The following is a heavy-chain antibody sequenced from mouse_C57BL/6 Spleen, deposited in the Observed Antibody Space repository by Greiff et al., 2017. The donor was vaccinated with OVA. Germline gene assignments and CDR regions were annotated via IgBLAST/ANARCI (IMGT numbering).Heavy chain of an antibody. CDR1: GFSLSTFGMG. V-gene: IGHV8-8*01. Sequence: QVTLKESGPGILQPSQTLSLTCSFSGFSLSTFGMGVGWIRQPSGKGLEWLAHIWWDDDKYYKPALKRRLTISKDTSKNQVFLKIANVDTADTATDYCARMRNSNYPYYAMDYWGQGTSVTVSS. J-gene: IGHJ4*01. CDR2: IWWDDDK. CDR3: ARMRNSNYPYYAMDY. D-gene: IGHD2-5*01.